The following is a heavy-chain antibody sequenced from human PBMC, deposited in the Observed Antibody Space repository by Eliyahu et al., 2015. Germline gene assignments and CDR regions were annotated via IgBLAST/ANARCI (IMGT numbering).Heavy chain of an antibody. CDR3: ARDRMAPVSLGGMDV. CDR1: GFXFSRYX. CDR2: ISSSSSYI. D-gene: IGHD5-24*01. J-gene: IGHJ6*02. Sequence: EVQLVESGGGLVKPGGSLRLSCXASGFXFSRYXMNWVRQAPGKGLEWVSSISSSSSYIYYADSVKGRFTISRDNAKNSLYLQMNSLRAEDTAVYYCARDRMAPVSLGGMDVWGQGTTVTVSS. V-gene: IGHV3-21*01.